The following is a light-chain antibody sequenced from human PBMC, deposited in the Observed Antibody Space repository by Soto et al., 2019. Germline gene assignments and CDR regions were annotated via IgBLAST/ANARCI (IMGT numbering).Light chain of an antibody. CDR1: QSISSW. CDR3: QQDNTYSLT. J-gene: IGKJ2*01. V-gene: IGKV1-5*03. CDR2: KAS. Sequence: DIQMTQSPSTLSASVGDRVTVTCRASQSISSWLAWYQQKPGKAPKLLIYKASTLEIGVPSRFRGSGAGTEFTLTISGLQPDDFGTYYCQQDNTYSLTFGQGTKLEIK.